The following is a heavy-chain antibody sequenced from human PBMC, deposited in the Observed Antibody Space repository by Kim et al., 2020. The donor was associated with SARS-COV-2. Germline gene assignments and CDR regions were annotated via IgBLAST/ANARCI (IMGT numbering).Heavy chain of an antibody. D-gene: IGHD3-10*01. CDR3: ASTVHGAPPWFGEFIY. V-gene: IGHV4-39*01. J-gene: IGHJ4*02. CDR1: GGSISSSSYY. CDR2: IYYSGST. Sequence: SETLSLTCTVSGGSISSSSYYWGWIRQPPGKGLEWIGSIYYSGSTYYNPSLKSRVTISVDTSKNQFSLKLSSVTAADTAVYYCASTVHGAPPWFGEFIYWGQGTLVTVSS.